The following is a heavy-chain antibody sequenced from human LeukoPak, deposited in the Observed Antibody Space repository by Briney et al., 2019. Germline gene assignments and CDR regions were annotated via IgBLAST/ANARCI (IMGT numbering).Heavy chain of an antibody. CDR3: ARGVYIAAAQYGY. V-gene: IGHV4-59*01. D-gene: IGHD6-13*01. Sequence: PSETLSLTCTVSGGSISNYYWSWIRQPPGKGLEWIGYIYYSGTTNYNPSLKNRVTISVDTSKNQFSLKLNSVTAADTAVYYCARGVYIAAAQYGYWGQGTLVTVSS. CDR2: IYYSGTT. J-gene: IGHJ4*02. CDR1: GGSISNYY.